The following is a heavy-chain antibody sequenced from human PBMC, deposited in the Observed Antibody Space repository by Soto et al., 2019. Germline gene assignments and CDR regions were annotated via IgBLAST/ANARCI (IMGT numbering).Heavy chain of an antibody. J-gene: IGHJ4*02. CDR2: ISYDGSNK. D-gene: IGHD6-13*01. Sequence: QVQLVESGGGVVQPGRSLRLSCAASGFTFSSYGMHWVRQAPGKGLEWVAVISYDGSNKYYADSVKGRFTISRDNSKNTMYLQMNSLGAEDTAIYYCAKDPGGSSSWSLGYWGQGTLVTVSS. CDR3: AKDPGGSSSWSLGY. CDR1: GFTFSSYG. V-gene: IGHV3-30*18.